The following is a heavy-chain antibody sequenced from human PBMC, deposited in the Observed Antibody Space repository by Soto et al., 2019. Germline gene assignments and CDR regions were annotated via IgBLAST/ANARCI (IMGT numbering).Heavy chain of an antibody. Sequence: GGSLRLSCAASGFTFSSYAMSWVRQAPGKGLEWVSAISGSGGSTYYADSVKGRFTISRDNSKNRLYLQMNSLRAEDTAVYYCATGAIAAAGTFPFDYWGQGTLVTVSS. V-gene: IGHV3-23*01. J-gene: IGHJ4*02. CDR2: ISGSGGST. CDR1: GFTFSSYA. CDR3: ATGAIAAAGTFPFDY. D-gene: IGHD6-13*01.